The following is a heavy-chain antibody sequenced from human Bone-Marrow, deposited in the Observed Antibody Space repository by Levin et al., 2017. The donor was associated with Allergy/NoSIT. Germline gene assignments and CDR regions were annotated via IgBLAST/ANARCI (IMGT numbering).Heavy chain of an antibody. CDR2: ITDSSDTT. J-gene: IGHJ4*02. CDR1: GFTFSTYA. V-gene: IGHV3-23*01. D-gene: IGHD5-18*01. Sequence: AGGSLRLSCAASGFTFSTYAMSWVRQAPGKGLEWVSGITDSSDTTSYADSVKGRFTVSRDNSKNTLYLQLNSLRVEDTAVYYCAKGRQSRTYRPDYWGQGTLVTVSS. CDR3: AKGRQSRTYRPDY.